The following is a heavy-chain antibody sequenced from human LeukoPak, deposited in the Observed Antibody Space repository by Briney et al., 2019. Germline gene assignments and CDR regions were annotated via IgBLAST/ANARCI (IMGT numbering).Heavy chain of an antibody. D-gene: IGHD3-10*01. V-gene: IGHV1-8*02. CDR2: MNPNSGNA. CDR1: GYSFTNYW. CDR3: ARGPILVRGVILADSVGGMDV. J-gene: IGHJ6*02. Sequence: GESLKISCKGSGYSFTNYWIGWVRQMPGKGLEWMGWMNPNSGNANSAQKFQGRITMTRDTSIDTAYMELSSLRSEDTAVYYCARGPILVRGVILADSVGGMDVWGQGTTVTVSS.